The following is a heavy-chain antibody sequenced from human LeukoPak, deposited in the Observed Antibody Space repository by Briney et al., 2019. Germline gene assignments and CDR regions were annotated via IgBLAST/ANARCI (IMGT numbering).Heavy chain of an antibody. V-gene: IGHV1-2*02. CDR3: ARNTDYEDSSGGTFDY. J-gene: IGHJ4*02. D-gene: IGHD3-22*01. CDR1: GYTFIGYY. Sequence: GASVKVSCKASGYTFIGYYMHWVRQAPGQGLEWMGWINPNSGGTNYAQKFQGGVTMTRDTSIRTAYMELSRLRSDVTAVYYCARNTDYEDSSGGTFDYWGQGTLVTVSS. CDR2: INPNSGGT.